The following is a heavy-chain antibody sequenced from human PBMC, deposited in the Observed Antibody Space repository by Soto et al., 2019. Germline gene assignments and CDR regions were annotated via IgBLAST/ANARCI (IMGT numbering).Heavy chain of an antibody. Sequence: SETLSLTCTVSGGSITSDYSCWSWIPPPPGEGLEWIGYIYDSGSTNSNPSLKSRVTMSLDTSRNQFSLKLSSVTAADTAVYYCARHLFSSDILTGYYHYNWFDPWGQGTLVTVS. J-gene: IGHJ5*02. V-gene: IGHV4-59*08. CDR2: IYDSGST. CDR1: GGSITSDYSC. D-gene: IGHD3-9*01. CDR3: ARHLFSSDILTGYYHYNWFDP.